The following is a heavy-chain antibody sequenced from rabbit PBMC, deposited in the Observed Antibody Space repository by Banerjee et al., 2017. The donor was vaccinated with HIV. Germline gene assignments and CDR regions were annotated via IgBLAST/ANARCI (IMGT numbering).Heavy chain of an antibody. D-gene: IGHD3-3*01. CDR2: IYPYYGTT. V-gene: IGHV1S47*01. J-gene: IGHJ4*01. CDR3: ARGLVAGVLDL. Sequence: QEQLVESGGGLVTLGGSLKLSCKASGIDFSTYGISWVRQVPGKGLEWIAYIYPYYGTTDYASWVNGRFTISLDNAQNTVFLQMTSLTAADTATYFCARGLVAGVLDLWGQGTLVTVS. CDR1: GIDFSTYG.